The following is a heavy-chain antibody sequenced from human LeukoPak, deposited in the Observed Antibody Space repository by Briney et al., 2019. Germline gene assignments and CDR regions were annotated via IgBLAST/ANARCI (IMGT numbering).Heavy chain of an antibody. D-gene: IGHD5-18*01. V-gene: IGHV3-49*03. Sequence: GGSLRLSCTASGFTFGDYAMSWFRQAPGKGLEWVGFMRIKAYGGTTEYAASVKGRFTISRDDSKSIAYLQMNSLKTEDTAVYYCAKGPIQLWLDYWGQGTLVTVSS. CDR1: GFTFGDYA. J-gene: IGHJ4*02. CDR3: AKGPIQLWLDY. CDR2: MRIKAYGGTT.